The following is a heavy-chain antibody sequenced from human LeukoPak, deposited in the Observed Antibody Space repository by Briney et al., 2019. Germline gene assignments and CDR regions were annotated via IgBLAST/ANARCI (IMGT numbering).Heavy chain of an antibody. CDR3: ARDKNAGTNNWSDP. CDR1: GFTFRSYV. D-gene: IGHD1-1*01. CDR2: TSSDLNVK. V-gene: IGHV3-30-3*01. Sequence: GGSLRLSCAASGFTFRSYVIHWVRQAPGKGLEWVAVTSSDLNVKLYADSVKGRFTISRDNAKNSLYLQMNSLRAEDTAVYYCARDKNAGTNNWSDPWGQGTLVTVSS. J-gene: IGHJ5*02.